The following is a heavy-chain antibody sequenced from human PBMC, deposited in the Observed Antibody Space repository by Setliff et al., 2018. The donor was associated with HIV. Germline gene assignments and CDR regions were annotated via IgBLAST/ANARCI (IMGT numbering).Heavy chain of an antibody. Sequence: SETLSLTCTVSGGSISIYYWSWIRRSPGKGLEWIGHIYIGSTNYNPSLKSRVTISADTSKNQFSLKLSSVTAADTAVYYCARTYSSSWYSSHLWVDYWGQGTLVTVSS. CDR1: GGSISIYY. D-gene: IGHD6-13*01. V-gene: IGHV4-4*08. CDR3: ARTYSSSWYSSHLWVDY. CDR2: IYIGST. J-gene: IGHJ4*02.